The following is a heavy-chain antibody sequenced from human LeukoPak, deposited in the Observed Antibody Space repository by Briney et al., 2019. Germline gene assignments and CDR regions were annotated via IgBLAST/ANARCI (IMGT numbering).Heavy chain of an antibody. CDR3: ARRIVGPTSGGDY. D-gene: IGHD1-26*01. V-gene: IGHV3-7*01. CDR2: IEQDGSEK. J-gene: IGHJ4*02. CDR1: GFTFSSYW. Sequence: GGSLRLSCAASGFTFSSYWMRWVRQAPGKGLELVANIEQDGSEKYYVDSVQGRFTISRDNAKNSLYLQMNSLRVEDTAVYYCARRIVGPTSGGDYWGQGTPVTVSS.